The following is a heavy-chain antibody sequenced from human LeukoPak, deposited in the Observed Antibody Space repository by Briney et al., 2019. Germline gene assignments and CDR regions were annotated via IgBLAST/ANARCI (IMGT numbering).Heavy chain of an antibody. CDR1: GFTFDDYA. CDR2: ISWNSGSI. J-gene: IGHJ4*02. V-gene: IGHV3-9*01. Sequence: GGSLRLSCAASGFTFDDYAMHWVRQASGKGLEWVSGISWNSGSIGYADSVKGRFTISRDNAKNSLYLQMNSLRAEDTALYYCAKDYGYYDSSGYLDYWGQGTLVTVSS. CDR3: AKDYGYYDSSGYLDY. D-gene: IGHD3-22*01.